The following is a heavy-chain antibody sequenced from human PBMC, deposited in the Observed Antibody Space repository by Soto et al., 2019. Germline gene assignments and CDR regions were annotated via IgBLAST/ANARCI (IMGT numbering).Heavy chain of an antibody. CDR2: IAVGSGYT. CDR1: GFTFTSSA. Sequence: ASVKVSCKASGFTFTSSAFQWVREARGQRLEWIGWIAVGSGYTNYAQRFQDRVTLTRDMSTATTYMELSRLTSEDTAIYYCAADATAWQQMVPSDYWGQGTLVTVSS. CDR3: AADATAWQQMVPSDY. J-gene: IGHJ4*02. V-gene: IGHV1-58*01. D-gene: IGHD2-8*01.